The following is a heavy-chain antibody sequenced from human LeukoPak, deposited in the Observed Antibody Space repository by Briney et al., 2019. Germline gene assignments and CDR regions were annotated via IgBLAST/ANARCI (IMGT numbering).Heavy chain of an antibody. D-gene: IGHD2-2*03. J-gene: IGHJ5*02. V-gene: IGHV5-51*01. Sequence: GESLKISCKGSGYIFTSYWIAWVRQMPGKGLEWMGIISPGDSDIRYSPSFQGQVALSVDKSISTAYLQWSSLKASDTAMYYCARRGYCSSTSCQVGGWFDPWGQGTLVTVSS. CDR3: ARRGYCSSTSCQVGGWFDP. CDR2: ISPGDSDI. CDR1: GYIFTSYW.